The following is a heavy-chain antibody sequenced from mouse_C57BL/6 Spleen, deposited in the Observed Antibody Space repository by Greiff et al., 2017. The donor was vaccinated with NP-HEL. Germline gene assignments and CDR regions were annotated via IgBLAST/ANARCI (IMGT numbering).Heavy chain of an antibody. CDR1: GYAFTNYL. J-gene: IGHJ3*01. Sequence: VQLQQSGAELVRPGTSVKVSCKASGYAFTNYLIEWVKQRPGQGLEWIGVINPGSGGTNYNEKFKGKATLTADKSSSTAYMQLSSLTSEDSAVYFCARRYDGYYVGFAYWGQGTLVTVSA. V-gene: IGHV1-54*01. CDR3: ARRYDGYYVGFAY. D-gene: IGHD2-3*01. CDR2: INPGSGGT.